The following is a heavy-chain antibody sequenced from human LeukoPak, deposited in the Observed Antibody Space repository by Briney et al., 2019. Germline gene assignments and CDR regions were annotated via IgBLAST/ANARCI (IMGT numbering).Heavy chain of an antibody. J-gene: IGHJ6*03. CDR2: IIPIFGTA. CDR1: GGTFSSYA. V-gene: IGHV1-69*06. Sequence: GASVKVSCKASGGTFSSYAISWVRQAPGQGLEWMGGIIPIFGTANYAQKFQGRVTITADKSTSPAYMDLSSLRSEDTAVYYCARCRYDILTGSSYGGYYYYMDVWGKGTTVTISS. CDR3: ARCRYDILTGSSYGGYYYYMDV. D-gene: IGHD3-9*01.